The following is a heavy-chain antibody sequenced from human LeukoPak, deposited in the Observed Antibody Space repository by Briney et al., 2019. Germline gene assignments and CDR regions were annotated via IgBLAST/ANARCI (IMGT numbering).Heavy chain of an antibody. CDR3: ARSQWLGTYLDY. Sequence: PSETLSLTCTVSGGSISSYYWSWIRQPPGKGLEWIGYIYYSGSTNYNPSLKSRVTISVDTSKNQFSLKLSSVTAADTAVYYCARSQWLGTYLDYWGQGTLVTVSS. CDR2: IYYSGST. J-gene: IGHJ4*02. V-gene: IGHV4-59*12. D-gene: IGHD6-19*01. CDR1: GGSISSYY.